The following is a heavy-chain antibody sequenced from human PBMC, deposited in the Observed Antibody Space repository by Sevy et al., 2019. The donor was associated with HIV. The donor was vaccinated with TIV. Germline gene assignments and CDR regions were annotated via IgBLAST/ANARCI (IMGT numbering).Heavy chain of an antibody. V-gene: IGHV4-31*03. J-gene: IGHJ4*02. CDR1: GGSISSGGYY. D-gene: IGHD3-22*01. CDR2: IYYSGST. Sequence: SETLSLTCTVSGGSISSGGYYWSWIRQHPGKGLEWIGYIYYSGSTYYNPSLKSRVTISVDTSKNQFSLKLSSVTAADTAVYYCIALFGGITMIVVVITTGFVYWGQGTLVTVSS. CDR3: IALFGGITMIVVVITTGFVY.